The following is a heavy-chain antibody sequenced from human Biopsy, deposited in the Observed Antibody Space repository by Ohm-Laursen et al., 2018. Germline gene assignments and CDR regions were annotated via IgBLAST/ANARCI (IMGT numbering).Heavy chain of an antibody. CDR2: INTYNGNT. CDR3: ARERGGYKRTDY. CDR1: GYTFTNYG. D-gene: IGHD5-24*01. Sequence: ASVKVSCKASGYTFTNYGISWVRQAPGQGLEWMGWINTYNGNTNYAQNLQGRVTMTTDTSTSTAYMELRSLRSDDTAVYYCARERGGYKRTDYWGQGTLVTVSS. J-gene: IGHJ4*02. V-gene: IGHV1-18*01.